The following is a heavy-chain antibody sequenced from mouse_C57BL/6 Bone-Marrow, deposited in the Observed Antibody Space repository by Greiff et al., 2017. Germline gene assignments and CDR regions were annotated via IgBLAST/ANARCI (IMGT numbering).Heavy chain of an antibody. D-gene: IGHD1-1*01. J-gene: IGHJ4*01. CDR3: ARYYYGSSYGAMDY. V-gene: IGHV1-82*01. CDR2: IYPGDGDT. Sequence: LQESGPELVKPGASVKISCKASGYAFSSSWMNWVKQRPGKGLEWIGRIYPGDGDTNYNGKFKGKATLTADKSSSTAYMQLSSLTSEDSAVYFCARYYYGSSYGAMDYWGQGTSVTVSS. CDR1: GYAFSSSW.